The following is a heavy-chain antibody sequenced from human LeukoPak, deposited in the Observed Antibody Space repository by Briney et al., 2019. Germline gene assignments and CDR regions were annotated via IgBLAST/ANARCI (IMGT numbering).Heavy chain of an antibody. CDR2: IYSGGST. CDR3: ASPILETRSGWYGRDYYNGMDV. V-gene: IGHV3-66*01. D-gene: IGHD6-19*01. CDR1: GFTFDDYG. J-gene: IGHJ6*02. Sequence: GGSLRLSCAASGFTFDDYGMSWVRQAPGKGLEWVSVIYSGGSTYYADSVKGRFTISRDNSKNTLYLQMNSLRAEDTAVYYCASPILETRSGWYGRDYYNGMDVWGQGTTVTVSS.